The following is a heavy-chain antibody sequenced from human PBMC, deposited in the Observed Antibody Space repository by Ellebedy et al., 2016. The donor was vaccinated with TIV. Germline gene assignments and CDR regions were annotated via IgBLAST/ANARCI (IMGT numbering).Heavy chain of an antibody. D-gene: IGHD3-10*01. V-gene: IGHV4-4*09. Sequence: MPSETLSLTCSLSGSSITTYYWSWIRQPPGKGLEWIGSIYTVELTNYSPSLKSRTSTSLDTSKKQFSLNLTSVTVADTALYFCARGVVRGVAAFDIWGRGTMVIVSS. J-gene: IGHJ3*02. CDR3: ARGVVRGVAAFDI. CDR2: IYTVELT. CDR1: GSSITTYY.